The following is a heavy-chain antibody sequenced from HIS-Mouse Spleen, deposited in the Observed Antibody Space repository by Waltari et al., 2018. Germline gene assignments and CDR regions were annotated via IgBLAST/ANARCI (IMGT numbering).Heavy chain of an antibody. Sequence: QLQLQESGPGLVKPSETLSLTCTVSGGSISSSSYYWGWIRQPPGKGLEWIGSIYYSGSTYYNPYLKSRVTISVDTSKNQFSLKLSSVTAADMAVYYCAREIPYSSSWYDWYFDLWGRGTLVTVSS. D-gene: IGHD6-13*01. V-gene: IGHV4-39*07. CDR3: AREIPYSSSWYDWYFDL. CDR1: GGSISSSSYY. CDR2: IYYSGST. J-gene: IGHJ2*01.